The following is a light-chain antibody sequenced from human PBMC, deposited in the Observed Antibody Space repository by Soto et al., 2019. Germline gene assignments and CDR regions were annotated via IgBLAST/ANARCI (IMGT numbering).Light chain of an antibody. CDR3: QSYDSSLSGWV. Sequence: QSVLTQPPSVSGAPGQRVTISCTGSSSNIGAGYDVHWYQQLPGTPPKLLISGNSNRPSGVPDRFSGSKSGTSASLAITGLQAEDEAYYYCQSYDSSLSGWVFGGGTKLTVL. J-gene: IGLJ3*02. V-gene: IGLV1-40*01. CDR1: SSNIGAGYD. CDR2: GNS.